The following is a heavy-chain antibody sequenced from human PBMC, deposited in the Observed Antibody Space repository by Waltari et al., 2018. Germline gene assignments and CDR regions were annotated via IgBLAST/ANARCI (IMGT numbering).Heavy chain of an antibody. CDR1: GGSISSYY. J-gene: IGHJ4*02. CDR3: ARGSKGSGQVDY. D-gene: IGHD6-19*01. CDR2: IYYSGST. V-gene: IGHV4-59*01. Sequence: QVQLQESGPGLVKPSETLSLTCTVSGGSISSYYWSWIRQPPGKGLEWIGYIYYSGSTNYTPSLKSRVTISVDTSKNQFSLKLSSVTAADTAVYYCARGSKGSGQVDYWGQGTLVTVSS.